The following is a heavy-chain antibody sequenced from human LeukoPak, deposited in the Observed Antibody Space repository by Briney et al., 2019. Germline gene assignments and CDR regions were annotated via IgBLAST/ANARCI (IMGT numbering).Heavy chain of an antibody. D-gene: IGHD1-26*01. CDR1: GFTFNNFG. J-gene: IGHJ4*02. CDR2: IGYDESKK. Sequence: GGSLRLSCEASGFTFNNFGMHWVRQAPGKGLEWVAFIGYDESKKYYADSVKGRFTISRDNSKNTLYLQMNSLRTEDTAIYYCVGGSYAYWGQGNLVTVSS. V-gene: IGHV3-30*02. CDR3: VGGSYAY.